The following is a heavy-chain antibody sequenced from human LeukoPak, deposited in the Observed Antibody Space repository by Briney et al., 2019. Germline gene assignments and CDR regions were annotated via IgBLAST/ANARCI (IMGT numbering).Heavy chain of an antibody. Sequence: SETLSLTCTVSGGSVSSGSYYWGWIRQPPGKGLEWIGNIYYSGSTYYNPSLKSRVTISIDTSKNQFSLKLSSVTAADTAVYFCARVAAAGNYYFDYWGQGTLVTVSS. CDR2: IYYSGST. J-gene: IGHJ4*02. CDR3: ARVAAAGNYYFDY. D-gene: IGHD6-13*01. V-gene: IGHV4-39*07. CDR1: GGSVSSGSYY.